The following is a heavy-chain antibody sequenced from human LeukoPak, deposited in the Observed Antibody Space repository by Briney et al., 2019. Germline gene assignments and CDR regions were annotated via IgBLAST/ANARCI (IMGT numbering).Heavy chain of an antibody. Sequence: SETLSLTCTVSGGSISTYYWSWIRQPPGKGLEWIGYIYYSGSTNCNPSLKSRVTISVDTSKNQFSLKLSSVTAADTAVYYCARVEGYNTFDYWGQGTLVTVSS. J-gene: IGHJ4*02. D-gene: IGHD5-24*01. CDR2: IYYSGST. CDR3: ARVEGYNTFDY. V-gene: IGHV4-59*01. CDR1: GGSISTYY.